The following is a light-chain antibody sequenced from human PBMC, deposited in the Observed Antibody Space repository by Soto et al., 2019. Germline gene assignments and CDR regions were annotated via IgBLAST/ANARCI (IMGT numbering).Light chain of an antibody. CDR3: PQYGSSLTWT. J-gene: IGKJ1*01. V-gene: IGKV3-20*01. CDR1: QSVSSSY. Sequence: EIVLTQSPGTLSLSPGERATLSCRASQSVSSSYLAWYQQKPGQAPRLLIYGASSRATGIPDRFSGSGSGTDFTLTISRLEPEDFAVYYCPQYGSSLTWTFGQGTKVEIK. CDR2: GAS.